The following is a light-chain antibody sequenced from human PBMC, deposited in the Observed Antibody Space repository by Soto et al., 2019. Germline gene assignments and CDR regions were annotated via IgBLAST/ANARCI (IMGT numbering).Light chain of an antibody. J-gene: IGKJ2*01. V-gene: IGKV3-15*01. CDR1: QSVSDN. Sequence: EILMTQSPATLSVSPGERVTLSCRASQSVSDNLAWYQQKPGQAPRLLIYGASTRATTTPARFSGSGSGTEFTLTISSLQSEDFSVSFYQQSNNWPYTFGQGNNLDIK. CDR2: GAS. CDR3: QQSNNWPYT.